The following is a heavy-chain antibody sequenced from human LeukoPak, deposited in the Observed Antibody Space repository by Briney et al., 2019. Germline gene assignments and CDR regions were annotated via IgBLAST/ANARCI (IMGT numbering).Heavy chain of an antibody. J-gene: IGHJ4*02. V-gene: IGHV4-61*02. CDR3: ARHGSYGSGNYYNAPIDY. CDR1: GDSISSGDYY. CDR2: ISSSGST. D-gene: IGHD3-10*01. Sequence: KPSETLSLTCTVSGDSISSGDYYWSWIRQPAGKGLEWIGRISSSGSTNYNPSLKSRVTISVDTSKNQFSLKLSSVTAADTAVYYCARHGSYGSGNYYNAPIDYWGQGTLVTVSS.